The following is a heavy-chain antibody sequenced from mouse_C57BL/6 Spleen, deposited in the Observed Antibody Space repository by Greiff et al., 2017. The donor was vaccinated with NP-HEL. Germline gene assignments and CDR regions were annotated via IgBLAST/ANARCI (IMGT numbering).Heavy chain of an antibody. V-gene: IGHV1-82*01. CDR1: GYAFTSSW. CDR3: ARGELGVFDY. J-gene: IGHJ2*01. Sequence: VQVVESGPELVKPGASVKISCKASGYAFTSSWMNWVKQRPGKGLEWIGRIYPGDGDTNYNGKFKGKATLTADKSSSTAYMQLSSLTSEDSAVYFCARGELGVFDYWGQGTTLTVSS. CDR2: IYPGDGDT. D-gene: IGHD4-1*01.